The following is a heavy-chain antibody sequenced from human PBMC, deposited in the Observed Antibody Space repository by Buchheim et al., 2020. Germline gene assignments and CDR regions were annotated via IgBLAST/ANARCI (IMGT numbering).Heavy chain of an antibody. Sequence: QVQLQQWGAGLLKPSETLSLACAVYGGSFSGYYWSWIRQPPGKGLEWIGEINHSGSTNYNPSLKSRVTISVDTSKNQFSLLLSSVTAADTAVYYCARDSPSGCNWFDPWGQGTL. CDR3: ARDSPSGCNWFDP. CDR2: INHSGST. D-gene: IGHD3-22*01. V-gene: IGHV4-34*01. CDR1: GGSFSGYY. J-gene: IGHJ5*02.